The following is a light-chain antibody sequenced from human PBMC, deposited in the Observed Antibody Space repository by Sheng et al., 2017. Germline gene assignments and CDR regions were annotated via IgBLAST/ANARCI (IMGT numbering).Light chain of an antibody. J-gene: IGLJ3*02. Sequence: QSALTQPRSVSGSPGQSVTISCTATSSDVGGYNSVSWYQQHPGKAPKVVIYDVNKRPSGVPDRFSGSKSDNTASLTISGLQAEDEADYYCCSYAGAYNRIWMFGGGTKLTVL. CDR3: CSYAGAYNRIWM. CDR2: DVN. V-gene: IGLV2-11*01. CDR1: SSDVGGYNS.